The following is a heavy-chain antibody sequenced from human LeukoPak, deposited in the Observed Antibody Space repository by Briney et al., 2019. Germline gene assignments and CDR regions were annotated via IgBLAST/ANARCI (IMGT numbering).Heavy chain of an antibody. Sequence: PGGSLRLSCAASGFTFSNYWMSWVRQAPGKGLEWVANIKQDGSEKHYVDSVKGRFTISTDNAKNSLYLQMDSLRAEDTAVYYCARDRTYCSGGRCYDLFDIWGQGTMVTVSS. CDR3: ARDRTYCSGGRCYDLFDI. CDR1: GFTFSNYW. CDR2: IKQDGSEK. V-gene: IGHV3-7*01. D-gene: IGHD2-15*01. J-gene: IGHJ3*02.